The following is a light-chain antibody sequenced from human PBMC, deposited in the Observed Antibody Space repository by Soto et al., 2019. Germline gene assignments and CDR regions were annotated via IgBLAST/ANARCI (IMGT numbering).Light chain of an antibody. V-gene: IGKV1-5*03. Sequence: DIQMTQSPSSLSASVGDRVTITCRASQTISSRLAWYQQKPGQAPKLLIYKATNLQTGVASRFSGSGSGTEFSLTISSLQPDDVAVYYCQQYNEFQYTFGQGTRLDI. J-gene: IGKJ2*01. CDR3: QQYNEFQYT. CDR2: KAT. CDR1: QTISSR.